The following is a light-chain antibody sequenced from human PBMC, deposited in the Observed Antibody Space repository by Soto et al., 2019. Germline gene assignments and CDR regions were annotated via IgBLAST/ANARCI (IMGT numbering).Light chain of an antibody. Sequence: GDRVTITCRASQDISDYLVWYQQKPGRAPKLLIYAASTLQSGAPSRFGGSGSGTEFTLTISSLQPEDVATYYCQKYNGAPWTFGQGTKVELK. CDR3: QKYNGAPWT. CDR1: QDISDY. V-gene: IGKV1-27*01. J-gene: IGKJ1*01. CDR2: AAS.